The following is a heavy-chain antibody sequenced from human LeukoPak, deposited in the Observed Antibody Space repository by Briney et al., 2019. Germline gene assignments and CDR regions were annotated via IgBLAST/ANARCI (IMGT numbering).Heavy chain of an antibody. CDR1: GFAFSSSW. CDR2: IREDGSQK. Sequence: GGSLRLSCVAAGFAFSSSWMTWVRQAPGKGLEWVASIREDGSQKTAVDSVRGRFTISRDNAKNSVYLQMDSLRAEDTAVYYCARGPTNGQAFDYWGQGTLVSVSS. J-gene: IGHJ4*02. CDR3: ARGPTNGQAFDY. V-gene: IGHV3-7*01. D-gene: IGHD2-8*01.